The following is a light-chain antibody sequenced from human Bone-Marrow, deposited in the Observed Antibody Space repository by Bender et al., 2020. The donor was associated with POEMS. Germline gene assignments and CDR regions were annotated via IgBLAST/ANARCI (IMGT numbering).Light chain of an antibody. V-gene: IGLV2-14*02. Sequence: QSALTQPASVSGSPGQSITITCTGTISDVGRFNLVSWYQQHPGKAPKLIIYDVTYRPSGVSDRFSGSKSGNTASLTISGLLAEDEADYYCSSYTVSSIVLFGGGTRLTVL. J-gene: IGLJ2*01. CDR1: ISDVGRFNL. CDR2: DVT. CDR3: SSYTVSSIVL.